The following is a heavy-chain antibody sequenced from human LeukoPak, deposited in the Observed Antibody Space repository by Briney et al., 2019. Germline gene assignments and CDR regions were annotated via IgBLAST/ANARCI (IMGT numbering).Heavy chain of an antibody. V-gene: IGHV3-74*01. CDR3: ARDRGSDDWFDP. J-gene: IGHJ5*02. Sequence: GGSLRLSCAASGFTFSNYWMHWVRQAPGKGLVWVSRIKSDGSSTNYADSVKGRFTISRDNAKNTLYLQMNSLRAEDTAVYYCARDRGSDDWFDPWGQGTLVTVPS. CDR1: GFTFSNYW. CDR2: IKSDGSST. D-gene: IGHD6-25*01.